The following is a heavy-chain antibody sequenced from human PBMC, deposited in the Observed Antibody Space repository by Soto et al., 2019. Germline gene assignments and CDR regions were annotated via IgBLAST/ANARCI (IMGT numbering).Heavy chain of an antibody. J-gene: IGHJ4*02. D-gene: IGHD3-3*01. CDR1: GFTFSSFA. V-gene: IGHV3-23*01. CDR3: AKNEGYDYWFFDY. CDR2: MNGPGTMT. Sequence: VQLLESGGGLVQPGGSLRLSCEASGFTFSSFAMSWVRQAPGKGLEWVATMNGPGTMTWYGESVTGRFTISRDSSKNTLFLQLNSLRAEDTATYYCAKNEGYDYWFFDYWGQGTPVTVSS.